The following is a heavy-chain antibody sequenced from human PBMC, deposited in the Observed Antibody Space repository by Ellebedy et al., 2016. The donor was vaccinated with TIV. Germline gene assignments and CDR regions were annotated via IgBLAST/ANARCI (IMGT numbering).Heavy chain of an antibody. Sequence: SETLSLTCTVSRDSTVSYYWSWIRQPPGKGLEWIGYSHYSGSSNYHPSLGSRVTMSVDTSNNQFTLNLSSVTAADTAVYYCANMIPGRFEYWGQGTLVTVSS. D-gene: IGHD3-16*01. V-gene: IGHV4-59*01. CDR1: RDSTVSYY. CDR2: SHYSGSS. J-gene: IGHJ4*02. CDR3: ANMIPGRFEY.